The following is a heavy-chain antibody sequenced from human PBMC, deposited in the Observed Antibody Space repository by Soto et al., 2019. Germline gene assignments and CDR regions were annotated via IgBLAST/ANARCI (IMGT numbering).Heavy chain of an antibody. J-gene: IGHJ1*01. V-gene: IGHV4-30-4*01. D-gene: IGHD1-7*01. Sequence: VQLQGSGPELLKPSQTLSLTCTVSGASVNTGDHYWSFIRQPPGKGLEWLGYIFYSGDTYYNPSLKSRATISLNTSGNQFSLTLTSVTDADTAVYYCVGTGTTADFWGQGTLVTVSS. CDR3: VGTGTTADF. CDR1: GASVNTGDHY. CDR2: IFYSGDT.